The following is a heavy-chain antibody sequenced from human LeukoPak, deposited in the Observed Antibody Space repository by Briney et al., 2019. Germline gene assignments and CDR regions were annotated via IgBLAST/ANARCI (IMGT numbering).Heavy chain of an antibody. CDR3: VKDGLLMLCEDLDHYYYYMDV. Sequence: GGSLRLSCEASGFTFSSYGMHWVRQAPGKGLEWVALIRNDGSDKYYADSVKGRFTISRDNSQNTVYLQMSSLGPEDTAVYYCVKDGLLMLCEDLDHYYYYMDVWGKGTTVSISS. CDR1: GFTFSSYG. CDR2: IRNDGSDK. J-gene: IGHJ6*03. D-gene: IGHD2-8*01. V-gene: IGHV3-30*02.